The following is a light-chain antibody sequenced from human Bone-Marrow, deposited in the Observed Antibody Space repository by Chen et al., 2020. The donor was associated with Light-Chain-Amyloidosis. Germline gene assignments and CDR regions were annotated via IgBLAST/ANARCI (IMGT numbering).Light chain of an antibody. J-gene: IGLJ3*02. CDR3: QVWDRSSDRPV. CDR1: NIGSTS. V-gene: IGLV3-21*02. Sequence: SYVLTQPSSVSVAPGQTATLACGGTNIGSTSVHWYQQTPGQAPLLVVYDDSDRHSGIPGRLSGSNSGNTATLTISRVEAGDEADYYCQVWDRSSDRPVFGGGTKLTVL. CDR2: DDS.